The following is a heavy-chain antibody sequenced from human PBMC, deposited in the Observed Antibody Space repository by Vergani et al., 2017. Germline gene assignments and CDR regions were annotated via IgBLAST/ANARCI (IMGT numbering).Heavy chain of an antibody. V-gene: IGHV4-61*02. D-gene: IGHD3-9*01. J-gene: IGHJ4*02. CDR2: IYTSEST. CDR3: ARRSGIVYDIFSGTQYFFDF. CDR1: GGSINTGAYY. Sequence: QVQLQESGPRLVRPSQTLSLTCTVSGGSINTGAYYWSWIRQPAGKGLEWIGRIYTSESTNYNPSLKSRVTMSVDTSNNHFSLRLNSLTAADTAVYYCARRSGIVYDIFSGTQYFFDFWGQGTLVTVSS.